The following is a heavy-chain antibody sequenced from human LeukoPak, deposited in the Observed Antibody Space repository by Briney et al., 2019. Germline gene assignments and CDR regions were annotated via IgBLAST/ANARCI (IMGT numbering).Heavy chain of an antibody. CDR1: GGSISTSRYY. CDR2: IHYSEIT. CDR3: ARSTGGIAAAVDDS. J-gene: IGHJ4*02. V-gene: IGHV4-39*01. Sequence: PSETLSLTCSVSGGSISTSRYYWGWIRQPPGKGLEWIGSIHYSEITYYNPSLKSRVTISVDTSKNQFSLKLSSVTAADTALYYCARSTGGIAAAVDDSWGQGTLVTVSS. D-gene: IGHD6-13*01.